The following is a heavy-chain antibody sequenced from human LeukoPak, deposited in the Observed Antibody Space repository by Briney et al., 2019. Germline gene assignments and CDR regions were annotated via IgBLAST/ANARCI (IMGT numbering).Heavy chain of an antibody. CDR2: IYSGGNT. J-gene: IGHJ4*02. CDR3: ARKTDSGGQGDY. CDR1: GFTVSSDY. V-gene: IGHV3-66*01. Sequence: GGSLRLSCAASGFTVSSDYMSWVRQAPGKGLECVSVIYSGGNTYYADSVKGRFTISRDNSKNTLYLQMNSLRAEDTAVYYCARKTDSGGQGDYWGPGTLVTVSS. D-gene: IGHD3-22*01.